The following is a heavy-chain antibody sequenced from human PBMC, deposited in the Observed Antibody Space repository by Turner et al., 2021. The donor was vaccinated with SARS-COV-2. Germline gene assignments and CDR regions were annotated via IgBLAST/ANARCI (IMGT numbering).Heavy chain of an antibody. CDR2: ISDDGSNK. V-gene: IGHV3-30*18. CDR3: AKVFFSYGYYAVYFDY. J-gene: IGHJ4*02. D-gene: IGHD5-18*01. CDR1: VFPFSSYG. Sequence: VQLLASGGGVVQPARSLLLSFSASVFPFSSYGMHWVRQAPGKGLEWVAVISDDGSNKYYADSVKGRFTSSRDNSKNTLYLQMNRLRAEDTAVYYGAKVFFSYGYYAVYFDYWGQGTLVTVSS.